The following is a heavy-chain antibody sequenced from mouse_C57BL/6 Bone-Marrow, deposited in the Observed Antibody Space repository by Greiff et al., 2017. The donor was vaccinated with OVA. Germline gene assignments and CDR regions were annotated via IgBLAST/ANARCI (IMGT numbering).Heavy chain of an antibody. CDR1: GYTFTDYE. Sequence: VQLQESGAELVRPGASVTLSCKASGYTFTDYEMHWVKQTPVHGLEWIGAIDPETGGTAYNQKFKGKAILTADKSSSTAYMELRSLTSEDSAVYYSTRQYYGSRGGYFDVWGTGTTVTVSS. CDR2: IDPETGGT. CDR3: TRQYYGSRGGYFDV. V-gene: IGHV1-15*01. D-gene: IGHD1-1*01. J-gene: IGHJ1*03.